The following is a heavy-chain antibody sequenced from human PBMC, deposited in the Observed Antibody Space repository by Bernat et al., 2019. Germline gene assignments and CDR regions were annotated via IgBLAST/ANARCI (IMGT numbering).Heavy chain of an antibody. CDR3: AKDQWEPGSGYYPAWHHFDY. D-gene: IGHD3-22*01. CDR1: GFTLSSYD. Sequence: QVQLVESGGGVVRPGRSLRLSCVASGFTLSSYDMHWVRQAPGKGLEWVAVISYDGSNKYYADSVKGRFTISRDNSKNTLELQMNSLGGEDTAVYYCAKDQWEPGSGYYPAWHHFDYWGQGTLVTVSS. J-gene: IGHJ4*02. V-gene: IGHV3-30*18. CDR2: ISYDGSNK.